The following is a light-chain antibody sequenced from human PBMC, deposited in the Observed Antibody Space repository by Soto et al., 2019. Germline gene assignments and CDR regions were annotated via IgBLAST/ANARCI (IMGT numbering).Light chain of an antibody. CDR2: AAS. CDR3: QQRNSYPFT. CDR1: QGISSY. Sequence: IQLTQSPSSLSASVGDRVTITCRTSQGISSYLAWYQQKPGKAPKLLIYAASTLQSGVPSRFSGSGSGTDFTLTISSLRPEDCATYYWQQRNSYPFTFGPGTKVDIK. V-gene: IGKV1-9*01. J-gene: IGKJ3*01.